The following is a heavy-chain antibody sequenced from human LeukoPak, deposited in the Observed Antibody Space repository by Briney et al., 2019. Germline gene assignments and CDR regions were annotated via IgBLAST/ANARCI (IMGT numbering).Heavy chain of an antibody. V-gene: IGHV4-59*08. CDR2: IYYSGST. CDR3: ARRSWELRNVYYYYMDV. CDR1: GGSISSYY. D-gene: IGHD1-26*01. J-gene: IGHJ6*03. Sequence: PSETLSLTCTVSGGSISSYYLTWIRQPPGKGLEWIGYIYYSGSTNYNPSLKSRVTISVDMSKNQFSLKLSSVTAADTAVYYCARRSWELRNVYYYYMDVWGKGTTVTVSS.